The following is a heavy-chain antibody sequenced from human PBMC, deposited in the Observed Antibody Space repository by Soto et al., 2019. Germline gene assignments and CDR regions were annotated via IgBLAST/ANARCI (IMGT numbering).Heavy chain of an antibody. Sequence: QVQLVQSGAEVKKPGASVKVSCKASGYSFTDYHIHWVRQAPGQGLEWLGRINPKSGGTSTAQKFRGWVTMATDTSISTASMKLTRLTSDDTAIYYCARGDSTDCSNGVCSFFYNHDMDVWGQGTTVTVSS. CDR1: GYSFTDYH. V-gene: IGHV1-2*04. J-gene: IGHJ6*02. CDR2: INPKSGGT. D-gene: IGHD2-8*01. CDR3: ARGDSTDCSNGVCSFFYNHDMDV.